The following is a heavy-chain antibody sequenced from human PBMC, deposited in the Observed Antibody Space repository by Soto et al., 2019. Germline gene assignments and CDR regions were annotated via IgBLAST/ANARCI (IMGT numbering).Heavy chain of an antibody. CDR1: GGSISSSSYY. CDR3: ATGLYYGDYQFDY. J-gene: IGHJ4*02. D-gene: IGHD4-17*01. Sequence: SETLSLTCTVSGGSISSSSYYWGWIRQPPGKGLEWIGSIYYSGSTYYNPSLKSRVTISVDTSKNQFSLKLSSVTAADTAVYYCATGLYYGDYQFDYWGQGTLVTVSS. V-gene: IGHV4-39*01. CDR2: IYYSGST.